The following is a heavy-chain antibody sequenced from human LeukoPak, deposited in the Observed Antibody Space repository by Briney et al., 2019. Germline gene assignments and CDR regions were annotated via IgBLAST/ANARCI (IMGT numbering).Heavy chain of an antibody. Sequence: GRSLRLSCAASGFTFDAYAMHWVRQAPGNGLEWVSSISWNSDSIGYADSVKGRFTISRDNAKNSLYLQMNSLRAEDTALYYCAKDKYRSDYGQIDYWGQGTLVTVSS. V-gene: IGHV3-9*01. J-gene: IGHJ4*02. CDR3: AKDKYRSDYGQIDY. D-gene: IGHD4-17*01. CDR1: GFTFDAYA. CDR2: ISWNSDSI.